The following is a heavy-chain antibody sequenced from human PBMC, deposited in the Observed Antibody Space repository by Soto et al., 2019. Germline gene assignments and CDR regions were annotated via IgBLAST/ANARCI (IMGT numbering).Heavy chain of an antibody. D-gene: IGHD6-13*01. Sequence: QLQLQESGPGLVKPSATLSLTCTVSGGSIRSSSYYWDWIRQPPGKGLEWIGSIYYSGSTYYNPSLNSGVPISGDTSQNQFPMKLSSATAAATAGYYCAIYWWGIAAASRLGRFDPWGQGTLVTVAS. V-gene: IGHV4-39*01. CDR3: AIYWWGIAAASRLGRFDP. CDR2: IYYSGST. CDR1: GGSIRSSSYY. J-gene: IGHJ5*02.